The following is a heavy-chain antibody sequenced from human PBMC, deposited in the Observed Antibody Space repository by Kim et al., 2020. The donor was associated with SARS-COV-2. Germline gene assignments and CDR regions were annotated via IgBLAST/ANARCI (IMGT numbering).Heavy chain of an antibody. CDR1: GFTFSSYG. D-gene: IGHD6-13*01. Sequence: GGSLRLSCAASGFTFSSYGMHWVRQAPGKGLEWVAVISYDGSNKYYADSVKGRFTISRDNSKNTLYLQMNSLRAEDTAVYYCAKDMRGSSWGTLKFWGQGTLVTVSS. J-gene: IGHJ4*02. CDR2: ISYDGSNK. V-gene: IGHV3-30*18. CDR3: AKDMRGSSWGTLKF.